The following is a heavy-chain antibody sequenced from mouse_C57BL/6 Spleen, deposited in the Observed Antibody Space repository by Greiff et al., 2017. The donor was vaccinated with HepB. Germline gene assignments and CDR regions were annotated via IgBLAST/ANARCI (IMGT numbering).Heavy chain of an antibody. D-gene: IGHD2-2*01. CDR2: MNPSSGYT. Sequence: VQLQQSGAELARPGASVKMSCKASGYTFTSYTMHWVKQRPGQGLEWIGYMNPSSGYTKYNQKFKDKATLTADKSSSTAYMQLSSLTSEDSAVYYCARGVSTMVTADAYWGQGTLVTVSA. CDR3: ARGVSTMVTADAY. CDR1: GYTFTSYT. J-gene: IGHJ3*01. V-gene: IGHV1-4*01.